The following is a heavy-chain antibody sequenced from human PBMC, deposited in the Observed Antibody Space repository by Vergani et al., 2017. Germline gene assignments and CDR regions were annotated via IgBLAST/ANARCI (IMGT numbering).Heavy chain of an antibody. V-gene: IGHV3-48*04. Sequence: EVQLVESGGGLVQPGGSLRLSCAASGFTFSSYSMNWVRQAPGKGLEWVSYISSSSTIYYADSVKGRFTISRDNAKNSLYLQMNSLKTEDTAVYYCTTDRMYYDFWSGYYWYYYYGMDVWGQGTTVTVSS. CDR3: TTDRMYYDFWSGYYWYYYYGMDV. D-gene: IGHD3-3*01. CDR1: GFTFSSYS. J-gene: IGHJ6*02. CDR2: ISSSSTI.